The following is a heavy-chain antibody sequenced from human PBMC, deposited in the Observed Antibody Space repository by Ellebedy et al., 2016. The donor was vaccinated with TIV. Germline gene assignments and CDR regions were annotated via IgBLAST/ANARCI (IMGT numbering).Heavy chain of an antibody. CDR3: ASSQMDILTGYYIDY. CDR1: GGTFSSYA. J-gene: IGHJ4*02. CDR2: IIPIFGTA. D-gene: IGHD3-9*01. Sequence: SVKVSXXASGGTFSSYAISWVRQAPGQGLEWMGGIIPIFGTANYAQKFQGRVTITADESTSTAYMELSSLRSEDTAVYYCASSQMDILTGYYIDYWGQGTLVTVSS. V-gene: IGHV1-69*13.